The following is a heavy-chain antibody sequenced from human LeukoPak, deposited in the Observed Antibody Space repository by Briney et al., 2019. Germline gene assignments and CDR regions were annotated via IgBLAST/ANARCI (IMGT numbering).Heavy chain of an antibody. CDR2: IKQDGREK. J-gene: IGHJ6*02. CDR1: GFTLSSYW. CDR3: ARDLYYYDSSGYGGYYYYYGMDV. Sequence: GGSLRLSCAASGFTLSSYWMSWVRQAPGKGLEWVANIKQDGREKYYVDSVKGRFTISRDNAKNSLYLQMNSLRAEDTAVYYCARDLYYYDSSGYGGYYYYYGMDVWGQGTTVTVSS. D-gene: IGHD3-22*01. V-gene: IGHV3-7*01.